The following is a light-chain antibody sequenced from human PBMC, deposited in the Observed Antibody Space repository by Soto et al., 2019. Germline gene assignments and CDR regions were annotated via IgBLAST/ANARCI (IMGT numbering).Light chain of an antibody. V-gene: IGLV2-14*01. Sequence: QSVLTQPASVSGSPGQSITISCTGSSSDVGRYNYVSWYQQYPGKAPKLMIYGVSYRPSGVSNRFSGSKSGNTASLTISGLPAEDAADYYCTSYAGSSYVFGTGTKLTVL. CDR1: SSDVGRYNY. CDR2: GVS. CDR3: TSYAGSSYV. J-gene: IGLJ1*01.